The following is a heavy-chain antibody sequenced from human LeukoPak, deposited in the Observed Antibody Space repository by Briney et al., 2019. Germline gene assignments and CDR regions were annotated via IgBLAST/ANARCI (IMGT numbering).Heavy chain of an antibody. CDR2: IQNDRSNK. D-gene: IGHD2-21*02. Sequence: GGSLRLSCAASGFNFSNYDMHWVRQAPGKGLEWVAFIQNDRSNKYYADSVKGRFTISRDNSKNTLYLQMNSLRAGDTAVYYCAKGDTSWGQGTLVTVSS. CDR3: AKGDTS. CDR1: GFNFSNYD. J-gene: IGHJ5*02. V-gene: IGHV3-30*02.